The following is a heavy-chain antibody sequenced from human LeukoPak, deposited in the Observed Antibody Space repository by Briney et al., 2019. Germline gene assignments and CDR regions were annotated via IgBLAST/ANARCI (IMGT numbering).Heavy chain of an antibody. D-gene: IGHD3-10*01. V-gene: IGHV4-4*07. CDR1: GGSISSYY. CDR3: AREGYGSGSLTFDY. CDR2: IYTSGST. J-gene: IGHJ4*02. Sequence: SETLSLTCTVSGGSISSYYWSWIRQPAGKGLEWIGRIYTSGSTNYNPSLKSRVTMSVDTSKNQFSLKLSSVTAADTAVYYCAREGYGSGSLTFDYWGQGTLVTVSS.